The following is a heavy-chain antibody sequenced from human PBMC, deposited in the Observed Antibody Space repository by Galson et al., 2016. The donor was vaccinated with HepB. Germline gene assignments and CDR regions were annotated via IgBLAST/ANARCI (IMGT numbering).Heavy chain of an antibody. CDR2: ISGSGSNT. J-gene: IGHJ4*02. CDR1: GFTFSSYA. V-gene: IGHV3-23*01. D-gene: IGHD6-19*01. Sequence: SLRLSCAASGFTFSSYAISWVRQAPGKGLEWVSAISGSGSNTYYADSVKGRFAISRDNSKNTLYLQMNSLRAEDAAVYYCTFESTQSSMAGNYWGQGTLVTASS. CDR3: TFESTQSSMAGNY.